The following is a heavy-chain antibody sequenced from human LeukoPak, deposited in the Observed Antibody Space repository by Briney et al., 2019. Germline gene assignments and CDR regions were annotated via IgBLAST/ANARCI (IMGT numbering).Heavy chain of an antibody. CDR1: GGSFSGYY. D-gene: IGHD3-22*01. Sequence: KTSETLSLTCAVYGGSFSGYYWSWIRQPPGKRLEWIGKINHYGSTNYNPSLKSRVTISVDTSKNQFSLKLSSVTAADTAVYYCARGNYYYDSSGHQKYFDYWGQGTLVTVSS. J-gene: IGHJ4*02. V-gene: IGHV4-34*01. CDR2: INHYGST. CDR3: ARGNYYYDSSGHQKYFDY.